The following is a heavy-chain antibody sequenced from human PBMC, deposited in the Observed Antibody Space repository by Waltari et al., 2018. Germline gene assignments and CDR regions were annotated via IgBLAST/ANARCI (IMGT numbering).Heavy chain of an antibody. Sequence: QVQVVQSGAEVKKPGSSVRVSCKASGGAFRTQGVMWARQAPGHGRGWMGKITPVFGDPTYAQTVQGRVTITADESTSTVYLDFRSLTSDDTAIYYCASALTNKEYFSFWGQGTLLTVSS. J-gene: IGHJ1*01. CDR3: ASALTNKEYFSF. CDR1: GGAFRTQG. V-gene: IGHV1-69*18. D-gene: IGHD3-16*01. CDR2: ITPVFGDP.